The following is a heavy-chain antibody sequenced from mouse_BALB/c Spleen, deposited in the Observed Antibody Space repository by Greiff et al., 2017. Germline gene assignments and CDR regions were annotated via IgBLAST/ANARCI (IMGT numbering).Heavy chain of an antibody. D-gene: IGHD4-1*02. CDR3: ARLNWDGYYFDY. CDR2: IDPANGNT. J-gene: IGHJ2*01. Sequence: VQLKESGAELVKPGASVKLSCTASGFNIKDTYMHWVKQRPEQGLEWIGRIDPANGNTKYDPKFQGKATITADTSSNTAYLQLSSLTSEDTAVYYCARLNWDGYYFDYWGQGTTLTVSS. CDR1: GFNIKDTY. V-gene: IGHV14-3*02.